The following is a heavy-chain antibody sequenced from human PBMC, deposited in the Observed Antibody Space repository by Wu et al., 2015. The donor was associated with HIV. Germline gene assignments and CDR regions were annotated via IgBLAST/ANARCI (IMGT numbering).Heavy chain of an antibody. V-gene: IGHV1-69*05. J-gene: IGHJ5*02. D-gene: IGHD3-10*01. CDR2: IIPIFGTA. CDR1: GGTFSSYA. CDR3: ARRWYYYGSGSYRGWFDP. Sequence: QVQLVQSGAEVKKPGSSVKVSCKASGGTFSSYAISWVRQAPGQGLEWMGGIIPIFGTANYAQKFQGRVTITTDESTSTAYMELSSLRSEDTTVYYCARRWYYYGSGSYRGWFDPLGPGNPGHRLL.